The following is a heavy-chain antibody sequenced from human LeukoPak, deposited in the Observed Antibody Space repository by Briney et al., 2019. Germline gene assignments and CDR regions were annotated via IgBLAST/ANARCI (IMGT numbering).Heavy chain of an antibody. CDR1: GYSISSGYY. CDR3: ARAYSSSRYFNWFDP. D-gene: IGHD6-13*01. V-gene: IGHV4-38-2*02. CDR2: IYHTGST. J-gene: IGHJ5*02. Sequence: SETLSLTCTVSGYSISSGYYWAWIRQPPGKGLEWIGDIYHTGSTYYNPSLKSRVTISVDTSKNQFSLKRSSGTAADTAVYYCARAYSSSRYFNWFDPWGQGTLVTVSS.